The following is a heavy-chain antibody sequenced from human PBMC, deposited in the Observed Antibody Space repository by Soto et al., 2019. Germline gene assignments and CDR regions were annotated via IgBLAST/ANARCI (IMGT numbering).Heavy chain of an antibody. V-gene: IGHV3-33*01. J-gene: IGHJ5*01. CDR1: GFTFSSYG. CDR2: IWYDGSNK. D-gene: IGHD6-13*01. CDR3: ARAHIALDS. Sequence: GGSLRLSCAASGFTFSSYGMHCVRQAPGKGLEWVAVIWYDGSNKYYADSVKGRFTISRDNSKNTVYLQMNSLRAEDTAVYYSARAHIALDSWGDGPRVTV.